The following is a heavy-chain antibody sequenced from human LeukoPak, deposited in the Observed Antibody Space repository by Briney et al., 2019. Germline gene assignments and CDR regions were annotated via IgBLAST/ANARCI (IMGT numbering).Heavy chain of an antibody. CDR3: AKDKWQQLSYLQH. J-gene: IGHJ1*01. V-gene: IGHV3-30*18. CDR2: ISYDGSNK. CDR1: GFTFSSYG. D-gene: IGHD6-13*01. Sequence: GGSLRLSCAASGFTFSSYGMHWVRQAPGKGLEWVADISYDGSNKYYADSVRGRFTISRNNSKNTLNLQMNSLSAEDTAVYYRAKDKWQQLSYLQHWGKGTLVTVSS.